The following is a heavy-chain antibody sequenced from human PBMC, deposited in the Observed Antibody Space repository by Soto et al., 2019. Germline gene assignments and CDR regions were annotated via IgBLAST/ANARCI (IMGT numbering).Heavy chain of an antibody. CDR2: ISYDGSNK. D-gene: IGHD7-27*01. Sequence: QVQLVNLGGGVVQPGRSLRLSCEAPGLTFGSYAMHRVRQAPGKGLEWVAVISYDGSNKYYADSVKGRFTISRDNSKNTLYLQMNSLRAEDTAVYYCAVGKLRSGLDYWGEGTLVTVSS. CDR1: GLTFGSYA. V-gene: IGHV3-30-3*01. J-gene: IGHJ4*02. CDR3: AVGKLRSGLDY.